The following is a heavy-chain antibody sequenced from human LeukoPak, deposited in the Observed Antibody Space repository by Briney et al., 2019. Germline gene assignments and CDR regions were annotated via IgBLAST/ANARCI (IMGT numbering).Heavy chain of an antibody. Sequence: GGSLRLSCAASGFTFSSYSMNWVRQAPGKGLEWVSSISSSSSYIYYADSVKGRFTISRDKAKNSLYLQMNSLRAEDTAVYFCASFITGTGYWGQGTLVTVSS. V-gene: IGHV3-21*01. J-gene: IGHJ4*02. D-gene: IGHD1/OR15-1a*01. CDR3: ASFITGTGY. CDR1: GFTFSSYS. CDR2: ISSSSSYI.